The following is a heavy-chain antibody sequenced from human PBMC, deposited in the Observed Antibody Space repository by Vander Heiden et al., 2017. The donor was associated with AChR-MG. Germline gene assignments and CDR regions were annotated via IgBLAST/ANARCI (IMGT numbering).Heavy chain of an antibody. CDR2: INPSGVST. CDR1: GYTFTSYY. D-gene: IGHD6-13*01. CDR3: ARDNSISWYLPGY. V-gene: IGHV1-46*03. Sequence: QVQLVQSGAEVKQPGASVKVSSRESGYTFTSYYMHWVRQAPGQGLEWMGIINPSGVSTSYAQEYQGRVTMTRDTSTSTVYMELSSLRSEDTAVYYCARDNSISWYLPGYWGQGTLVTVSS. J-gene: IGHJ4*02.